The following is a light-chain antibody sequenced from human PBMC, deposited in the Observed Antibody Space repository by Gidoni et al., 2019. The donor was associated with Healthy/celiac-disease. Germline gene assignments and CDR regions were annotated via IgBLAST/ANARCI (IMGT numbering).Light chain of an antibody. Sequence: DLQMTQSPSSLSASVVDRVTITCRASQSISSYLNWYQQKPGKAPNPLIYAASSLQSGVPSRFSGRGSGTDFTLNISSLQPEDVANYYGEHSYRTQWRFGQGTKVDIK. CDR1: QSISSY. J-gene: IGKJ1*01. CDR2: AAS. V-gene: IGKV1-39*01. CDR3: EHSYRTQWR.